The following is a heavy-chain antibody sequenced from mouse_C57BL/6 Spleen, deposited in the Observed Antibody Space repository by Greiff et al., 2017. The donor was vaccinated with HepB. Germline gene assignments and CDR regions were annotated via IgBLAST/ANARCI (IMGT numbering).Heavy chain of an antibody. CDR2: INPSNGGT. Sequence: VQLQQPGTELVKPGASVKLSCKASGYTFTSYWMHWVKQRPGQGLEWMGNINPSNGGTNYNEKFKSKATLTVDKSSSTAYMQLSSLTSEDSAFYYCARYDGYYLYAMDYWGQGTSVTVSS. D-gene: IGHD2-3*01. J-gene: IGHJ4*01. CDR1: GYTFTSYW. V-gene: IGHV1-53*01. CDR3: ARYDGYYLYAMDY.